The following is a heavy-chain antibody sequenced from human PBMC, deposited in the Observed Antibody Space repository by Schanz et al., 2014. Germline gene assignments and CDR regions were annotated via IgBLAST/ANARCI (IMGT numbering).Heavy chain of an antibody. V-gene: IGHV3-23*01. CDR3: AKVREWWPYYFDY. Sequence: VQLLESGGGLIQPGGSLRLSCAASGFTVSSNYMSWVRQAPGKGLEWVSAISGNGGSTYFADSVKGRFTISRDNSDNTLFLQMNSLRAEDTAVYYCAKVREWWPYYFDYWGQGTLVTVSS. J-gene: IGHJ4*02. CDR2: ISGNGGST. CDR1: GFTVSSNY. D-gene: IGHD2-15*01.